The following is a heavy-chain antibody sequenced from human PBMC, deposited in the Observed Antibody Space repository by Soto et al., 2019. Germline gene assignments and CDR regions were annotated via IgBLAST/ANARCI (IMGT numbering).Heavy chain of an antibody. V-gene: IGHV3-30*18. D-gene: IGHD2-2*02. CDR3: AKEGYCSSTSCYTLDV. Sequence: QVQLVESGGGVVQPGRSLRLSCAASGFTFSSYGMHWVRQAPGKGLEWVAVISYDGSNKYYADSVKGRFTISRDNSKNTLYLQMNSQRAEDTAVYYCAKEGYCSSTSCYTLDVWGQGTTVTVSS. J-gene: IGHJ6*02. CDR1: GFTFSSYG. CDR2: ISYDGSNK.